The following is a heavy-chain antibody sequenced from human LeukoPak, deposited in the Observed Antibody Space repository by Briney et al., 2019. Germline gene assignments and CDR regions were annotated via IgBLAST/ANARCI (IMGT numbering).Heavy chain of an antibody. D-gene: IGHD1/OR15-1a*01. CDR1: GFTFSSYS. CDR2: ISSSSSYI. J-gene: IGHJ4*02. V-gene: IGHV3-21*01. Sequence: GGSLRLSCAASGFTFSSYSMNWVRQAPGKGLGWVSSISSSSSYIYYADSVKGRFTISRDNAKNSLYLQMNSLRAEDTAVYYCANWNSPTVVDYWGQGTLVTVSS. CDR3: ANWNSPTVVDY.